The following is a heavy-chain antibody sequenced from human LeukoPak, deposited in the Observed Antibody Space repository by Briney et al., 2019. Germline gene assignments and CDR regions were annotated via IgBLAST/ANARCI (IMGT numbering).Heavy chain of an antibody. CDR3: ARGFYYYGSGSSFDY. CDR1: GGSFSGYY. D-gene: IGHD3-10*01. CDR2: INHSGST. Sequence: PSETLSLTCAVYGGSFSGYYWSWIRQPPGKGLEWIGEINHSGSTNYNPSFKSRVTISVDTSKNQFSLKLSSVTAADTAVYYCARGFYYYGSGSSFDYWGQGTLVTVSS. V-gene: IGHV4-34*01. J-gene: IGHJ4*02.